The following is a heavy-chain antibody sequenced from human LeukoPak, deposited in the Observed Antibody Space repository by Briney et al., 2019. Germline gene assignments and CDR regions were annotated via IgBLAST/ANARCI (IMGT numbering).Heavy chain of an antibody. D-gene: IGHD3-22*01. CDR1: GFTFSSYA. CDR3: ARVAWDASGSFFDY. CDR2: ISYDGSNK. V-gene: IGHV3-30-3*01. Sequence: GRSLRLSCAASGFTFSSYAMHWVRQAPGKGLEWVTVISYDGSNKYYADSVKGRFTISRDNSKNTLYLQMNSLRAEDTAVYYCARVAWDASGSFFDYWGQGTLVTVSS. J-gene: IGHJ4*02.